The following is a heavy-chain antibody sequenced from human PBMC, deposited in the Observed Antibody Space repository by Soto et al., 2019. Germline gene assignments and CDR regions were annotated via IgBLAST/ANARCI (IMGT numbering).Heavy chain of an antibody. CDR2: ISGSGGST. D-gene: IGHD3-9*01. V-gene: IGHV3-23*01. CDR1: GFTFSNYA. J-gene: IGHJ4*02. CDR3: AKDLYDIWEPVDY. Sequence: EVQLLESGGGLVQPGGSLRLSCAASGFTFSNYAMSWVRQAPGKGLEWVSGISGSGGSTYYADSVKGRFTISRDNSKNTLYLQMYSLRAEDTAIYYCAKDLYDIWEPVDYWGQGTLVTVSS.